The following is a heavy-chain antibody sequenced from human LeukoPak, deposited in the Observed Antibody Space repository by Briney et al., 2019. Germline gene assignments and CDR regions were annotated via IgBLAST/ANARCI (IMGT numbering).Heavy chain of an antibody. J-gene: IGHJ4*02. CDR1: GYSFTSYW. CDR3: ARHTRDFVDY. Sequence: PGESLQISCQGSGYSFTSYWIGWVRQMPGKGLEWMGIIYPGDSDTRYSPSFQGQVTISADKSISTAYLQWSSLKASDTAIYYCARHTRDFVDYWGQGTLVTVSS. D-gene: IGHD3-3*01. CDR2: IYPGDSDT. V-gene: IGHV5-51*01.